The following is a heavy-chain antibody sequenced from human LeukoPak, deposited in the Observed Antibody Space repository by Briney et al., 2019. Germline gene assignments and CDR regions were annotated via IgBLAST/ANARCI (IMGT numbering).Heavy chain of an antibody. CDR1: GYTFTSYD. CDR3: AREASPYYYGSGSYYIDY. D-gene: IGHD3-10*01. CDR2: IIPIFGTA. Sequence: SVKVSCKASGYTFTSYDISWVRQAPGQGLEWMGGIIPIFGTANYAQKFQGRVTITADKSTSTAYMELSSLRSEDTAVYYCAREASPYYYGSGSYYIDYWGQGTLVTVSS. J-gene: IGHJ4*02. V-gene: IGHV1-69*06.